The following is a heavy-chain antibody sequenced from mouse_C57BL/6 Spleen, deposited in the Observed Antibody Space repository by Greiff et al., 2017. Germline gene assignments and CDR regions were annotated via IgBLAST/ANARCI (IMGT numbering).Heavy chain of an antibody. J-gene: IGHJ1*03. CDR1: GFTFSDYG. V-gene: IGHV5-17*01. CDR3: ARGNGDWYFDV. CDR2: ISSGSSTI. Sequence: EVNLVESGGGLVKPGGSLKLSCAASGFTFSDYGMHWVRQAPEKGLEWVAYISSGSSTIYYADTVKGRFTISRDNAKTTLFLQMTSLRSEDTAMYYCARGNGDWYFDVWGTGTTVTVSS.